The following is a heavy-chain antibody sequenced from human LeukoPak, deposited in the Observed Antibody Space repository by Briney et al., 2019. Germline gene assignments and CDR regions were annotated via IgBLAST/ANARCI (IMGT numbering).Heavy chain of an antibody. D-gene: IGHD2-2*01. CDR2: ISSRGSTF. CDR1: GFTFSSYE. CDR3: ARDRSGYCSSTSCYQVQMDV. V-gene: IGHV3-48*03. Sequence: PGGSLRLSRAASGFTFSSYEFNWVRQAPGKRLEWVSYISSRGSTFYYADSVKGRFTISRDNAKNSLYLQMNSLRVEDTAVYYCARDRSGYCSSTSCYQVQMDVWGKGTTVTVSS. J-gene: IGHJ6*04.